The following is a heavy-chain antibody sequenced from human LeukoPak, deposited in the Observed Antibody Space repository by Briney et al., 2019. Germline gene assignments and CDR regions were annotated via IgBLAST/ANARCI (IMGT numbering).Heavy chain of an antibody. CDR1: GFTFSSYS. D-gene: IGHD2-2*01. CDR2: ISSSSSYI. CDR3: ARFYCSSTSCSSGVFDY. J-gene: IGHJ4*02. Sequence: GGSLRLSCAASGFTFSSYSMNWVRQAPGKGLEWVSSISSSSSYIYYADSVKGRFTISRDNAKNSLYLQMNSLRAEDTAVYYCARFYCSSTSCSSGVFDYWGQGTLVTVSS. V-gene: IGHV3-21*01.